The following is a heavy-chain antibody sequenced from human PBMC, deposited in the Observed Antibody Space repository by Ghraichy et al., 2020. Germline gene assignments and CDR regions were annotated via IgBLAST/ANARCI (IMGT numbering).Heavy chain of an antibody. V-gene: IGHV3-64D*09. J-gene: IGHJ4*02. Sequence: GGSLRLSCSASGFTFSSYAMHWVRQAPGKGLEYVSAISSNGGSTYYADSVKGRFTISRDNSKNTLYLQMSSLRAEDTAVYYCVKDGDGWVTMVRGAPVWGQGTLVTVSS. CDR1: GFTFSSYA. D-gene: IGHD3-10*01. CDR2: ISSNGGST. CDR3: VKDGDGWVTMVRGAPV.